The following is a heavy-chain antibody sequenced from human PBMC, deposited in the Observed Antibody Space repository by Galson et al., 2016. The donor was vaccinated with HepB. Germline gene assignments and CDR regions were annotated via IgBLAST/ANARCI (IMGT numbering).Heavy chain of an antibody. CDR3: VREAPWSYLFKY. CDR2: IESDESST. D-gene: IGHD1-26*01. J-gene: IGHJ4*02. Sequence: SLRLSCAASGFTFSSYWMHWVRRAPGKGLVWVSRIESDESSTSYADSVKGRFTISRDNAKNTLYLQMFSLRAEETGVYYCVREAPWSYLFKYWGQGTLVTVSS. CDR1: GFTFSSYW. V-gene: IGHV3-74*01.